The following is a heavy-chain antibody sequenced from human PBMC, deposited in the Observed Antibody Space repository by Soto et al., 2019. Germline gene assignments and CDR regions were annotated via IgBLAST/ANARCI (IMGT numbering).Heavy chain of an antibody. CDR3: VKDRYVDY. V-gene: IGHV3-64D*06. J-gene: IGHJ4*02. CDR2: IDTSGVST. Sequence: GGSLRLSCSVSGFSFSSYTMHWVRQAPEKGLEYVSSIDTSGVSTYYADSVKGRFTISRDNSKNTLYLQMSSLRAEDTAVYYCVKDRYVDYWGQGALVTVSS. CDR1: GFSFSSYT.